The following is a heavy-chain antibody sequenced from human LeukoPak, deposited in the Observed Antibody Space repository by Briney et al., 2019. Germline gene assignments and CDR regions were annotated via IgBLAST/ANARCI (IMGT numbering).Heavy chain of an antibody. CDR1: GYTFTSYC. Sequence: TVKVSCKPSGYTFTSYCFSLLQQAPGQRLEGMGRISAYNGNTNYAQKLQGRVTLTTDTSTSTAYMELRSLRSDDPAVYYCAREGYYGSGSAYYFDYWGQGTLVTVSS. V-gene: IGHV1-18*01. D-gene: IGHD3-10*01. J-gene: IGHJ4*02. CDR3: AREGYYGSGSAYYFDY. CDR2: ISAYNGNT.